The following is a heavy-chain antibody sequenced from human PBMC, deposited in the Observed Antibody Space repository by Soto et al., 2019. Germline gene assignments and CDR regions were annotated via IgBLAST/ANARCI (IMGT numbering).Heavy chain of an antibody. D-gene: IGHD3-22*01. CDR1: GFTFSSYW. V-gene: IGHV3-74*01. J-gene: IGHJ4*02. CDR2: INSDGSST. Sequence: GGSPRLSCAASGFTFSSYWMHWVRQAPGKGLVWVSRINSDGSSTSYADSVKGRFTISRDNSKNTLYLQMNSLRAEDTAVYYCARDSYYYDSSGYYTFDHWGQGTLVTVSS. CDR3: ARDSYYYDSSGYYTFDH.